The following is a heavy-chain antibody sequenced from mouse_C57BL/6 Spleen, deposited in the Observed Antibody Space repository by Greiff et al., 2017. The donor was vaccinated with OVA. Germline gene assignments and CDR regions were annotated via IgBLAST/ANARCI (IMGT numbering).Heavy chain of an antibody. CDR2: IDPSDSYT. D-gene: IGHD6-2*01. J-gene: IGHJ4*01. CDR3: ARSLRPYYAMDY. V-gene: IGHV1-69*01. Sequence: VQLQQPGAELVMPGASVKLSCKASGYTFTSYWMHWVKQRPGQGLEWIGEIDPSDSYTNYNQKFKGKSTLTVDKSSSTAYMQLSSLTSEDSAVYYCARSLRPYYAMDYWGQGTSVTVSS. CDR1: GYTFTSYW.